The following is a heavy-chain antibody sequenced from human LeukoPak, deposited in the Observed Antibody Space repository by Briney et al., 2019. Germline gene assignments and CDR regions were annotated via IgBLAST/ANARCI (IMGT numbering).Heavy chain of an antibody. CDR3: ARDPTTVMTVPWYFDT. V-gene: IGHV4-34*01. CDR2: INHRGPT. CDR1: FSRYS. D-gene: IGHD4-11*01. J-gene: IGHJ4*02. Sequence: FSRYSMNWVRQSPGKGLEWIGEINHRGPTNYNPSLKSRLTISVDTSKNQFSLRLTSVTAADTGVYFCARDPTTVMTVPWYFDTWGLGTLVTVS.